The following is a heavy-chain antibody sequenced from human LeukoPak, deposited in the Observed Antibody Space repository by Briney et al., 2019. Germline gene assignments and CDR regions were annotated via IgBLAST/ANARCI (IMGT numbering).Heavy chain of an antibody. D-gene: IGHD3-10*01. Sequence: SQTLSLTCAVSGGSISSGGYSWSWIRQPPGKGLEWIGYIYYSGSTYYNPSLKSRVTISVDTSKNQFSLKLSSVTAADTAVYYCAREKRSMVRGKDKYFDYWGQGTLVTVSS. CDR1: GGSISSGGYS. V-gene: IGHV4-30-4*08. CDR3: AREKRSMVRGKDKYFDY. CDR2: IYYSGST. J-gene: IGHJ4*02.